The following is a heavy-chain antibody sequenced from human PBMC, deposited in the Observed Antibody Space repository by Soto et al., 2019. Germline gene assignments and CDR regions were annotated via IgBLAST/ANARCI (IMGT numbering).Heavy chain of an antibody. CDR1: GYTFTDYY. CDR3: ARGALTVANWFDP. D-gene: IGHD6-19*01. CDR2: INPNNGVT. V-gene: IGHV1-2*02. J-gene: IGHJ5*02. Sequence: ASVKVSCKASGYTFTDYYMNWVRQAPGQGLERMGWINPNNGVTNYAQKFQGRVTMTRDTSISTAYMDLSRLRSDDTALYYCARGALTVANWFDPWGPGTQVTVS.